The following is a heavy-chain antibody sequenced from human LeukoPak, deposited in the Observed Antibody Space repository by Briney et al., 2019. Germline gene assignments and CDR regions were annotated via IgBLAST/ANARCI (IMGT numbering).Heavy chain of an antibody. V-gene: IGHV1-2*06. Sequence: ASVKVSCKASGYTFTGYYMHWVRQAPGQGIEWMGRINPNSGGTNYAQKFQGRVTINRDTSISTAYMELSTLRSDDTAVYYCARERSRSGDVWGKGTTVTVSS. J-gene: IGHJ6*04. D-gene: IGHD6-13*01. CDR2: INPNSGGT. CDR1: GYTFTGYY. CDR3: ARERSRSGDV.